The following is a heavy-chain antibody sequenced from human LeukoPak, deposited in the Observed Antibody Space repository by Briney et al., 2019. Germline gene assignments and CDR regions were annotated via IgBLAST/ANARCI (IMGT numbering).Heavy chain of an antibody. CDR1: GFTFSNYD. D-gene: IGHD2-2*01. Sequence: GGSLRLSCAASGFTFSNYDMSWVRQAPGKGLEGVSIISGSGGSTYYGDSVKDRFTISRGNSKNTLYLQINSLRAEDTAVYYCAKDQRCSSTRCYASFAYWGPGNLVTVSS. V-gene: IGHV3-23*01. CDR2: ISGSGGST. J-gene: IGHJ4*02. CDR3: AKDQRCSSTRCYASFAY.